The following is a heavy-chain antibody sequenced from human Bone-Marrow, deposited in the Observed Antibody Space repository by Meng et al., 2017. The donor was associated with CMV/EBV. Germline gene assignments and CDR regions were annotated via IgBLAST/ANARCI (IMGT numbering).Heavy chain of an antibody. J-gene: IGHJ4*02. Sequence: GGPLRLSCEASGFIFTDHNMDRVRQAPGKGLEWVSSISSSSSYIYYADSVKGRFTISRDNAKNSLYLQMNSLRAEDTAVYYCARGGWYIDYWGQGTWVTVSS. V-gene: IGHV3-21*01. CDR1: GFIFTDHN. CDR3: ARGGWYIDY. D-gene: IGHD2-15*01. CDR2: ISSSSSYI.